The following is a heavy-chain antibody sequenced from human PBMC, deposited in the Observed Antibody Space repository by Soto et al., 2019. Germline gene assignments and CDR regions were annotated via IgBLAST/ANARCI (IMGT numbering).Heavy chain of an antibody. Sequence: SVKVSFKASGGTFSSYTISWVRQAPGQGLEWMGRIIPILGIANYAQKFQGRVTITADKSTSTAYMELSSLRSEDTAVYYCARDMNTNHYYYMDVWGKGTTVTVS. CDR1: GGTFSSYT. V-gene: IGHV1-69*04. D-gene: IGHD3-16*01. J-gene: IGHJ6*03. CDR2: IIPILGIA. CDR3: ARDMNTNHYYYMDV.